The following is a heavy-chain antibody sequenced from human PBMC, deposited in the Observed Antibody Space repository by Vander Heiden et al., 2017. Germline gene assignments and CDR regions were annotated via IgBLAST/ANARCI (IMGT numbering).Heavy chain of an antibody. J-gene: IGHJ4*02. D-gene: IGHD3-22*01. CDR3: ARGIPSDHWVVVVREFDY. V-gene: IGHV3-30*01. CDR1: GFTFSSYA. CDR2: ISYDGSNK. Sequence: QVQLVESGGGVVQPGRSLRLSCAASGFTFSSYAMHWVRQAPGKGLEWVAVISYDGSNKYYADSVKGRFTISRDNSKNTLYLQMNSLRAEDTAVYYCARGIPSDHWVVVVREFDYWGQGTLVTVSS.